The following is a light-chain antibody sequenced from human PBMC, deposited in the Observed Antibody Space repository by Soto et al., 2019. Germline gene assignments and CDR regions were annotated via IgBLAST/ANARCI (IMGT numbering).Light chain of an antibody. CDR2: EAT. CDR3: ISYKTDDTFV. J-gene: IGLJ1*01. V-gene: IGLV2-14*01. Sequence: QSALSEPPSLSGSPGQSITVSCTRTISDIGASNFVSWYQHLPGRAPKVIIFEATNRPSGVSDRFSGSKAGITASLTISGLQADDEGEYFCISYKTDDTFVVGTGTKV. CDR1: ISDIGASNF.